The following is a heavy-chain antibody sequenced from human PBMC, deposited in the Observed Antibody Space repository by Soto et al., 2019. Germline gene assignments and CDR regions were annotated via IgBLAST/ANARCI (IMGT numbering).Heavy chain of an antibody. J-gene: IGHJ6*03. D-gene: IGHD3-3*01. CDR3: ASRGTYYDFWSGYPPPYYMDV. CDR2: IYYSGST. Sequence: SETLSLTCTVSGGSISSYYWSWIRQPPGNGLEWIGYIYYSGSTNYNPSLKSRVTISVDTSKNQFSLKLSSVTAADTAVYYCASRGTYYDFWSGYPPPYYMDVWGKGTTVTVSS. V-gene: IGHV4-59*08. CDR1: GGSISSYY.